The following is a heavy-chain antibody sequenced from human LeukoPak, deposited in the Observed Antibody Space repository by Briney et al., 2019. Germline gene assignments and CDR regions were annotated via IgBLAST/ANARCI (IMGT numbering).Heavy chain of an antibody. V-gene: IGHV4-4*07. J-gene: IGHJ3*02. CDR3: AREGGDAFDI. CDR1: GVSLDEYY. Sequence: SETLSLTCSVSGVSLDEYYWSWIRQPAGKGLEWIGRIYTSGSTNYNPSLKSRVTMSVDTSKNQFSLKLSSVTAADTAVYYCAREGGDAFDIWGQGTMVTVSS. CDR2: IYTSGST. D-gene: IGHD1-26*01.